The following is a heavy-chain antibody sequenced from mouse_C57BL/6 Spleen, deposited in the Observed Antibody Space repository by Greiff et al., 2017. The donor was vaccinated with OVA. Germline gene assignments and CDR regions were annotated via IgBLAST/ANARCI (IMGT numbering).Heavy chain of an antibody. CDR3: ARRDYGSSPAWFAY. J-gene: IGHJ3*01. CDR1: GYTFTSYW. D-gene: IGHD1-1*01. Sequence: QVQLQQSGAELVKPGASVKLSCKASGYTFTSYWMHWVKQRPGHGLEWIGMIHPNSGSTNYNEKFKSKATLTVDKSSSTAYMQLSSLTSEDSAVYYCARRDYGSSPAWFAYWGQGTLVTVSA. CDR2: IHPNSGST. V-gene: IGHV1-64*01.